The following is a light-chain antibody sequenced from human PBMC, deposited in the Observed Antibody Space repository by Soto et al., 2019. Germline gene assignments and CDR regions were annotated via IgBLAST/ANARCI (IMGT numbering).Light chain of an antibody. CDR1: QSVSSN. J-gene: IGKJ4*01. CDR3: QQRSSWPLT. CDR2: GAS. V-gene: IGKV3-11*01. Sequence: EIVMTQSPATLSVSPGERATLSCSASQSVSSNLAWYQQKPGQAPRLLIYGASNRATGIPGRFSGSGSGTDFTLTISSLEPEDFAVYYCQQRSSWPLTFGGGTKVDIK.